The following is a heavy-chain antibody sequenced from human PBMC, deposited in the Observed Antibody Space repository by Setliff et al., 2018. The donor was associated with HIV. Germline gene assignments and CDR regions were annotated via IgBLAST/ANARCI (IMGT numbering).Heavy chain of an antibody. CDR3: ARDLYTTSYYMTGY. CDR2: ISAGGPYI. D-gene: IGHD1-26*01. J-gene: IGHJ4*02. V-gene: IGHV3-21*01. Sequence: GSLRLSCAGSGFNFSSYGMNWVRQAPGKGLEWVASISAGGPYIYYVDSVKGRFTISRDNAKNSLFLQMNSLRPEDTAVYYCARDLYTTSYYMTGYWGQGTLVTVSS. CDR1: GFNFSSYG.